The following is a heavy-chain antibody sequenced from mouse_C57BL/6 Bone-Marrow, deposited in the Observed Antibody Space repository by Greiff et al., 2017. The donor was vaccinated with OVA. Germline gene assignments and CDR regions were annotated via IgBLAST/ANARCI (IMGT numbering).Heavy chain of an antibody. J-gene: IGHJ3*01. CDR3: ARWLLRFAY. D-gene: IGHD2-3*01. CDR2: INPSTGGT. V-gene: IGHV1-42*01. CDR1: GYSFTGYY. Sequence: EVQLQQSGPELVKPGASVKISCKASGYSFTGYYMNWVKQSPEKSLEWIGEINPSTGGTTYNQKFKAKATLTVDKSSSTAYMQLKSLTSEDSAVYYCARWLLRFAYWGQGTLVTVSA.